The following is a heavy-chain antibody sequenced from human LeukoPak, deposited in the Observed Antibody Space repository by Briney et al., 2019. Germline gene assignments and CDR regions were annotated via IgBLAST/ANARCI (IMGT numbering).Heavy chain of an antibody. CDR2: ISAYNGNT. CDR3: ARDREQQLVRGSVPKFKPGHQNWYFDL. CDR1: GYTFTGYY. Sequence: ASVKVSCKASGYTFTGYYMHWVRQAPGQGLEWMGWISAYNGNTNYAQKLQGRVTMTTDTSTSTAYMELRSLRSDDTAVCYCARDREQQLVRGSVPKFKPGHQNWYFDLWGRGTLVTVSS. J-gene: IGHJ2*01. D-gene: IGHD6-13*01. V-gene: IGHV1-18*04.